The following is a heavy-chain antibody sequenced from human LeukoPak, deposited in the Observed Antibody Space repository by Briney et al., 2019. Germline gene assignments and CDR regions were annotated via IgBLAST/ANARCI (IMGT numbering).Heavy chain of an antibody. CDR2: IYHSGST. J-gene: IGHJ4*02. CDR1: GGSISSGGYY. V-gene: IGHV4-30-2*01. CDR3: ARVCWEQELDY. D-gene: IGHD1/OR15-1a*01. Sequence: PSGTLSLTCTVSGGSISSGGYYWSWIRQPPGKGLEWIGYIYHSGSTYYNPSLKSRVTISVDRSKNQFSLKLSSVTAADTAVYYCARVCWEQELDYWGQGTLVTVSS.